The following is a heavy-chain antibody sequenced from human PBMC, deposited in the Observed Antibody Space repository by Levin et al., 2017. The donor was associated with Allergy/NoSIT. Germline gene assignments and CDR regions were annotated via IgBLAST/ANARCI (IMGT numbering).Heavy chain of an antibody. CDR1: GFTFSDAW. CDR2: IRSKTHDGTT. Sequence: SGGSLRLSCAASGFTFSDAWMSWVRQAPGRGLEWVGRIRSKTHDGTTLYAASMKDRFTISRDDSKNTVFLQMSNLKAEDTALYYCTRVYCEGGGCYSGLSDSWGQGTLVTVSS. D-gene: IGHD2-15*01. J-gene: IGHJ4*02. V-gene: IGHV3-15*01. CDR3: TRVYCEGGGCYSGLSDS.